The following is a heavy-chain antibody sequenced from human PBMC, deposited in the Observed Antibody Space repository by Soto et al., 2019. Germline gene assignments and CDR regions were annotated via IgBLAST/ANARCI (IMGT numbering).Heavy chain of an antibody. Sequence: SGPTLVNPTETLTLTCTVSGFSLSNAGSGVSWTRQPPGKALEWLAIIYWDGESRYNPLLRRRLTLTEDTSKNQVVLTMTNMDPKDTATYYCAHRDSTGTTTYFDSWGQGIPVTVSS. CDR1: GFSLSNAGSG. D-gene: IGHD1-1*01. CDR2: IYWDGES. CDR3: AHRDSTGTTTYFDS. J-gene: IGHJ4*02. V-gene: IGHV2-5*02.